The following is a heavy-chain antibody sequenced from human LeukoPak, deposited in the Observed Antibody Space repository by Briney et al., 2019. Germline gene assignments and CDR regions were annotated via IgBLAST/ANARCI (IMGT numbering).Heavy chain of an antibody. V-gene: IGHV4-59*01. CDR2: IYYSGST. J-gene: IGHJ4*02. Sequence: SETLSLTCTVSGGSISSYYWSWIRQPPGKGLGWIGYIYYSGSTNYNPSLKSRVTISVDTSKNQCSLNLSTVTAADTAVYYCARARGPIKGGGIDYWGQGTLVTVSS. D-gene: IGHD3-10*01. CDR1: GGSISSYY. CDR3: ARARGPIKGGGIDY.